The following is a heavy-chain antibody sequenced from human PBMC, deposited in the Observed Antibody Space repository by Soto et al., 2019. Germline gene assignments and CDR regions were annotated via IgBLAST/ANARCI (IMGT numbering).Heavy chain of an antibody. CDR2: IWYDGSNK. Sequence: QVQLVESGGGVVQPGRSLRLSCAASGFTFSSYGMHWVRQAPGKGLEWVAVIWYDGSNKYYADSVKGRFTISRDNSKNPLYLQLNRLRAEDTAVYYGARVYSSSSHFDYWGQGTLGTVSA. V-gene: IGHV3-33*01. CDR3: ARVYSSSSHFDY. CDR1: GFTFSSYG. D-gene: IGHD6-6*01. J-gene: IGHJ4*02.